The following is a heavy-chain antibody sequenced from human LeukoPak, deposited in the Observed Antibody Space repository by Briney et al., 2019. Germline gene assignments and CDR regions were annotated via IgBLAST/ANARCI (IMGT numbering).Heavy chain of an antibody. CDR1: GFTFSSYA. CDR3: AKGLAYCGGGCYAGNDY. D-gene: IGHD2-21*01. CDR2: ISGSGGST. Sequence: GGSLRLSCAASGFTFSSYAMSWVRQAPGKGLEWVSAISGSGGSTYYADSVKGRFTISRDNSKNTLYLQMNSLRAEDTAVYYCAKGLAYCGGGCYAGNDYWGQGTLVTVSS. V-gene: IGHV3-23*01. J-gene: IGHJ4*02.